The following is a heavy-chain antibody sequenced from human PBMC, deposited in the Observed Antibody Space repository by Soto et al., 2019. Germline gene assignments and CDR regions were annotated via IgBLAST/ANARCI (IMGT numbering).Heavy chain of an antibody. V-gene: IGHV2-5*02. Sequence: GSGPTLVNPTQTLTLTCTFSGFSLSTSGVGVGWIRQPPGKALEWLALIYWDDDKRYSPSLKSRLTITKDTSKNQVVLTMTNMGPVDTATYYCAHRSDAQGRDAARGFVGAAYNWFDPWGQGTLVTVSS. J-gene: IGHJ5*02. D-gene: IGHD6-6*01. CDR3: AHRSDAQGRDAARGFVGAAYNWFDP. CDR1: GFSLSTSGVG. CDR2: IYWDDDK.